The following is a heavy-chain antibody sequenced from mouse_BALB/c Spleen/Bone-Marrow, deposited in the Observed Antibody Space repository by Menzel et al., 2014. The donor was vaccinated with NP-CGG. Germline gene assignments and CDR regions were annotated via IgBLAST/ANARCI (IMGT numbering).Heavy chain of an antibody. CDR2: ISSGSSTI. CDR3: ARRPYYGNFYAVDY. J-gene: IGHJ4*01. CDR1: GFTFSSFG. V-gene: IGHV5-17*02. D-gene: IGHD2-10*01. Sequence: EVKVVESGGGLVQPGGSRKLSCAGSGFTFSSFGMHWVRQAPEKGLEWVAYISSGSSTIYYADTMKGRFTISRDNPKNTLFLQMTSLRSEDTAMYYCARRPYYGNFYAVDYWGQGTSVTVSS.